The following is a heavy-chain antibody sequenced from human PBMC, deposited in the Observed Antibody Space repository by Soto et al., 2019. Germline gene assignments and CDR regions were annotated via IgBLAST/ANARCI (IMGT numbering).Heavy chain of an antibody. Sequence: EVQLLESGGGLVQPGGSLRLSCTASGFTFSSHAMSWVRQAPGKGLEWVSSISVSGGPTNYADSVKGRFAISRDNSRNQLYLQMNSLRAEDTAVYDCAKGGPRHWSGYSGGVCGKGATVTVSS. V-gene: IGHV3-23*01. CDR2: ISVSGGPT. CDR1: GFTFSSHA. D-gene: IGHD3-3*01. J-gene: IGHJ6*04. CDR3: AKGGPRHWSGYSGGV.